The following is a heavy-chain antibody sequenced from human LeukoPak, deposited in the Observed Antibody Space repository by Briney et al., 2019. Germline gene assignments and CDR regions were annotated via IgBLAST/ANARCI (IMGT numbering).Heavy chain of an antibody. CDR1: GGTLSRYA. Sequence: SVKVSCKASGGTLSRYAISWVRQAPGQGPEWMGGIIPIFGTTNYAQKFQGRVTITADESTSTAYMELSSLRSEDTAVYYYARIVGIASRGYFDYWGQGTLVTVSS. J-gene: IGHJ4*02. CDR3: ARIVGIASRGYFDY. CDR2: IIPIFGTT. V-gene: IGHV1-69*13. D-gene: IGHD3-10*01.